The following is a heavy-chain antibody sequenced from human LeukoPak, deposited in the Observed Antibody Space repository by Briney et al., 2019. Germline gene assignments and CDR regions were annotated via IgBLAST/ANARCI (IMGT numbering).Heavy chain of an antibody. CDR1: GGSISSSSYY. D-gene: IGHD3-10*01. CDR3: ARQEPYYYGSGSFDY. V-gene: IGHV4-39*01. Sequence: PSETLSLTCTVSGGSISSSSYYWGWIRQPPGKGLEWIGSIYYSGSTYYSPSLKSRVTISVDTSKNQFSLKLGSVTAADTAVYYCARQEPYYYGSGSFDYWGQGTLVTVSS. CDR2: IYYSGST. J-gene: IGHJ4*02.